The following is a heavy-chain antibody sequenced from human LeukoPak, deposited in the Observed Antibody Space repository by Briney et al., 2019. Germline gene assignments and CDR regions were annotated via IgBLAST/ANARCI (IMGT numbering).Heavy chain of an antibody. Sequence: GGSLRLSCAASGFTLSTYNMKWVRQAPRKGLEWVSSISTSSSYIYYADSVKGRFTISRDNSKNSLYLHITSLRAEDTAFYYCARSLLGQWLVRRSFDYWGQGTLVTVSS. V-gene: IGHV3-21*03. CDR3: ARSLLGQWLVRRSFDY. CDR2: ISTSSSYI. D-gene: IGHD6-19*01. J-gene: IGHJ4*02. CDR1: GFTLSTYN.